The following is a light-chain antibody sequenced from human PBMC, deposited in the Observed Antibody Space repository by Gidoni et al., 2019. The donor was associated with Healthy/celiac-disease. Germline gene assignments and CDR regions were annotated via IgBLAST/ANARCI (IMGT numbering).Light chain of an antibody. CDR2: DAA. Sequence: EFVLTQSPATLSLSPGERATLSCRDSQSVSSYLAWYQQKPGQAPRLLIDDAANRATGIPARFSGSGSGTDFTLTISSLEPEDFAVYYCQQRSNWPSFGGGTKVEIK. CDR1: QSVSSY. V-gene: IGKV3-11*01. J-gene: IGKJ4*01. CDR3: QQRSNWPS.